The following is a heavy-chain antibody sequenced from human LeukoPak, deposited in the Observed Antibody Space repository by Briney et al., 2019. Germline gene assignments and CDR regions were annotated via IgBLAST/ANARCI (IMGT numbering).Heavy chain of an antibody. CDR3: TRDRVGGRRPDLAY. Sequence: SQTLSLICAICGDSVSSINAAWDWIRQSPSRGLEWLGRTYYRSKWYNDYAVSVKSRITINPDTSKNQFSLRLNSVTPEDTALYYCTRDRVGGRRPDLAYWGQGTLVTVSS. CDR2: TYYRSKWYN. CDR1: GDSVSSINAA. V-gene: IGHV6-1*01. D-gene: IGHD3-10*01. J-gene: IGHJ4*02.